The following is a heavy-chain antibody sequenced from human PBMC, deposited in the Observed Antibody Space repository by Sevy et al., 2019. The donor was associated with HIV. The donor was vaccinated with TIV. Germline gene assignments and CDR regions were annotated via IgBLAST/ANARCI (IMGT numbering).Heavy chain of an antibody. CDR1: GFNFSPYA. V-gene: IGHV3-30*18. J-gene: IGHJ5*02. Sequence: GGSLRLSCAASGFNFSPYALHWVRQVPGKGLEWVATISSDGSKRYYTDSVKGRFSISRDNSKNTLYLQMNNLTPEDTAVFYCAKEGYYYDSRSSDWFDPWAREPSAPSPQ. D-gene: IGHD3-22*01. CDR3: AKEGYYYDSRSSDWFDP. CDR2: ISSDGSKR.